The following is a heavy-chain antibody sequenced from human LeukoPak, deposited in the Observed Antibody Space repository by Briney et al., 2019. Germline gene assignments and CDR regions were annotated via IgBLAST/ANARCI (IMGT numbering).Heavy chain of an antibody. Sequence: KDSETLSLTCTVSGGSISSSSYYWGWIRQPPGKGLEWIGSIYYSGSTYYNPSLKSRVTISVDTSKNQFSLRLTSVTAADTAVYYCARQTGSGLFILPGGQGTLVTVSS. CDR2: IYYSGST. V-gene: IGHV4-39*01. D-gene: IGHD3/OR15-3a*01. CDR3: ARQTGSGLFILP. J-gene: IGHJ4*02. CDR1: GGSISSSSYY.